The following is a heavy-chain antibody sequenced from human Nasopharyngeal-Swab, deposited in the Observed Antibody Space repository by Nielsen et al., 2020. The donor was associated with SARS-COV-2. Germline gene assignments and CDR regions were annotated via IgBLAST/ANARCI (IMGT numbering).Heavy chain of an antibody. CDR3: ARDEAVAQLSYYGMDV. Sequence: GGSLRLSCAASGFTFSSYGMHWVRQAPGKGLEWVAVIWYDGSNKYYADSVKGRFTISRDNSKNTLYLQMNSLRAEDTAVYYCARDEAVAQLSYYGMDVWGQGITVTVSS. V-gene: IGHV3-33*01. J-gene: IGHJ6*02. CDR1: GFTFSSYG. D-gene: IGHD6-19*01. CDR2: IWYDGSNK.